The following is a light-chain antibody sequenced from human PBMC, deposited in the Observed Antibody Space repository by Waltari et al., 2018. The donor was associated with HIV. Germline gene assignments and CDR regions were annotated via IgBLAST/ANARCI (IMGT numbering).Light chain of an antibody. J-gene: IGKJ2*01. CDR3: MQALQSRGGT. V-gene: IGKV2-28*01. CDR2: MAP. Sequence: DIVMTQFPPSLPVTPGEPASISSRSSQSLRHSNGYHYLDWYLKKLGQSPRLLMYMAPNRASGVPDRFSGSGAGTDFTLKISRWEAEDVGFYYCMQALQSRGGTFGQGTKLEIK. CDR1: QSLRHSNGYHY.